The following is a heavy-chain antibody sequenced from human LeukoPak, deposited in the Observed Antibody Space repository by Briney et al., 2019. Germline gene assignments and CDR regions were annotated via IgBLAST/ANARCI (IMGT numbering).Heavy chain of an antibody. V-gene: IGHV3-53*01. CDR3: ARAQTPKLWALH. CDR2: IYSGGST. Sequence: PGGSLRLSCAASGFTVSSNYMSWVRQAPGKGLEWVSVIYSGGSTYYADSVKGRFTISSDNSKNTLYLQMNSLRAEDTAVYYCARAQTPKLWALHWGQGTLVTVSS. CDR1: GFTVSSNY. J-gene: IGHJ4*02. D-gene: IGHD2-21*01.